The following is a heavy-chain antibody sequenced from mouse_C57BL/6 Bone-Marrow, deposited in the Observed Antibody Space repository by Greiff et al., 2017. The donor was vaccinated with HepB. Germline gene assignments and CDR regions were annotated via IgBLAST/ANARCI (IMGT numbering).Heavy chain of an antibody. Sequence: QVHVKQPGAELVKPGASVKVSCKASGYTFTSYWMHWVKQRPGQGLEWIGRIHPSDSDTNYNQKFKGKATLTVDKSSSTAYMQLSSLTSEDSAVYYYAIPFFITTVVAGAMDYWGQGTSVTVSS. CDR2: IHPSDSDT. V-gene: IGHV1-74*01. J-gene: IGHJ4*01. D-gene: IGHD1-1*01. CDR1: GYTFTSYW. CDR3: AIPFFITTVVAGAMDY.